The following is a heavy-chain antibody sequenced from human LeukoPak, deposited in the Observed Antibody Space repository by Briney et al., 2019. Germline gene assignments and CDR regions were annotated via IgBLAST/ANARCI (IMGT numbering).Heavy chain of an antibody. CDR1: GYSISSGYY. D-gene: IGHD4-17*01. Sequence: PSETLSLTCTVSGYSISSGYYWGWIRPPPGKGLEWIGSIYHSGSTYYNPSLKSRVTISVDTSKNQFSLKLSSVTAADTAVYYCARDFFTVTTGFASFDYWGQGTLVTVSS. CDR3: ARDFFTVTTGFASFDY. CDR2: IYHSGST. J-gene: IGHJ4*02. V-gene: IGHV4-38-2*02.